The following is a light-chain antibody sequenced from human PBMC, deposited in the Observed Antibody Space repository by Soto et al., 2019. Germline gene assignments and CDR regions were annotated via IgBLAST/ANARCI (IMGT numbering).Light chain of an antibody. CDR1: QSVSSN. V-gene: IGKV3-20*01. CDR2: AAS. CDR3: KQYGGSPFT. Sequence: EIVLTQSPGTLSLSPGERATLSCRASQSVSSNLAWYQQKPGQAPRLLIYAASTRATGVQARFSGSGSGTEFTLTIRRLEPEDFAVYYCKQYGGSPFTFGPGTKVDIK. J-gene: IGKJ3*01.